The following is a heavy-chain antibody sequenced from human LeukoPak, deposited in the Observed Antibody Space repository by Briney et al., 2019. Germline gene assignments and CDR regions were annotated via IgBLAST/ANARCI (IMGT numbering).Heavy chain of an antibody. CDR3: ARDCSSTSCYYGMDV. Sequence: ASVKVSCKASGYAFSRYSISWVRQAPGQGLEWMGWISTYTGNTNYARKFQGRVTMTTDTSTSTAYMELRSLRSDDTAVYYCARDCSSTSCYYGMDVWGQGPRSPSP. D-gene: IGHD2-2*01. CDR1: GYAFSRYS. J-gene: IGHJ6*02. V-gene: IGHV1-18*01. CDR2: ISTYTGNT.